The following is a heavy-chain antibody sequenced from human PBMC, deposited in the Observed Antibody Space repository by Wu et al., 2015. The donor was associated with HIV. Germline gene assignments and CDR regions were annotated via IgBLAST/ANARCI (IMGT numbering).Heavy chain of an antibody. V-gene: IGHV1-2*02. CDR2: INPNSGDT. Sequence: QVQLVQSGAEVKKPGASVKVSCTASGYSFTGYYILWVRQAPGQGLEWMGWINPNSGDTKYPQKFRGRVTMTRDTSITTVYMELSRLRSDDTAMYYCARVSGGSSGDGLICWGQGTQVTVSS. J-gene: IGHJ4*02. CDR3: ARVSGGSSGDGLIC. CDR1: GYSFTGYY. D-gene: IGHD6-6*01.